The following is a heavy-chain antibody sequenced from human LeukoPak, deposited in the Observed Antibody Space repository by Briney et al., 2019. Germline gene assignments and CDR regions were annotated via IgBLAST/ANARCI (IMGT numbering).Heavy chain of an antibody. V-gene: IGHV3-53*01. D-gene: IGHD4-17*01. CDR3: ARTNPVYGDYDY. CDR2: MFPDGRT. Sequence: GGSLRLSCAVSGFSVNDNYMSWVRRAPGKGLQWVSVMFPDGRTYYADSVKGRFTISRDLARNTLLLQMHSLRADDTAVHYCARTNPVYGDYDYWGQGTLVTVSS. J-gene: IGHJ4*02. CDR1: GFSVNDNY.